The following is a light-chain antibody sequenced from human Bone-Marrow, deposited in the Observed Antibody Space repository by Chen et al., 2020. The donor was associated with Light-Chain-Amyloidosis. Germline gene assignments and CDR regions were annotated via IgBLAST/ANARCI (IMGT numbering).Light chain of an antibody. CDR2: RDT. CDR3: QSADSSGTYEVI. V-gene: IGLV3-25*03. CDR1: DLPTKY. J-gene: IGLJ2*01. Sequence: SYELTQPPSVSVPPGQTARITCSGDDLPTKYAYWYQQKPGQSLVLVINRDTVRPSGNSERVAGSSAGTTATLTIGGVQAEDEADYHCQSADSSGTYEVIFGGGSKLTVL.